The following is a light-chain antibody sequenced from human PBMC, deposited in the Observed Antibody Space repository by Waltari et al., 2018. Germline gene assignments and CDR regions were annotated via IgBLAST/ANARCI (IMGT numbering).Light chain of an antibody. V-gene: IGLV2-23*02. Sequence: QSALTQPASVSGSPGQSITISCTGTSSDVGSYNAVSWYQKHPGKAPKLLIYEVTKRPSGMSCRCAGSKSGNPAFLTISGLQAEDEADYYCCSYASTDSYVFGTGTKVTVL. J-gene: IGLJ1*01. CDR3: CSYASTDSYV. CDR2: EVT. CDR1: SSDVGSYNA.